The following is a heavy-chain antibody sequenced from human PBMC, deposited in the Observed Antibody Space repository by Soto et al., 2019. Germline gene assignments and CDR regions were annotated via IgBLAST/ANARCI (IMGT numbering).Heavy chain of an antibody. V-gene: IGHV4-4*07. CDR2: IYTSGST. CDR1: GGSISSYY. Sequence: PSETLSLTCTVSGGSISSYYWSWIRQPAGKGLEWIGRIYTSGSTNYNPSLKSRVTMSVDTSKNQFSLKLSSVTAADTAVYYCARDSRGYSYGTIDYWGQGTLVTVSS. D-gene: IGHD5-18*01. J-gene: IGHJ4*02. CDR3: ARDSRGYSYGTIDY.